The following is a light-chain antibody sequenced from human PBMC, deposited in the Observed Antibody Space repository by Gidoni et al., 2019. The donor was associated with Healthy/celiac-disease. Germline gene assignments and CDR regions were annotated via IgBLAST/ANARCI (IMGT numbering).Light chain of an antibody. Sequence: AIRITQSPPSLSASTGDSVTITCRASQGISSYLAWYQQIPGKAPKLLIYAASTLQSGVPSRFSGSGSGTDFTLTISCLQSEDFATYFCQQYYSYPRTCXQXTKVEIK. CDR1: QGISSY. V-gene: IGKV1-8*01. CDR3: QQYYSYPRT. CDR2: AAS. J-gene: IGKJ1*01.